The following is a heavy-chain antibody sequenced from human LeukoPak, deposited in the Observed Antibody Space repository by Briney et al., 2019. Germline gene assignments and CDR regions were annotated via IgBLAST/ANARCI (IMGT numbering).Heavy chain of an antibody. CDR2: IDYGGST. V-gene: IGHV4-39*01. CDR1: GGSISSGDYY. D-gene: IGHD3-16*01. J-gene: IGHJ4*02. CDR3: ARHGASYYFDY. Sequence: SQTLSLTCTVSGGSISSGDYYWSWIRQPPGKGLEWIGSIDYGGSTYDNPSLKGRVTISLDTSKSQFSLKLSSVTAADTAVYYCARHGASYYFDYWGQGTLVTVSS.